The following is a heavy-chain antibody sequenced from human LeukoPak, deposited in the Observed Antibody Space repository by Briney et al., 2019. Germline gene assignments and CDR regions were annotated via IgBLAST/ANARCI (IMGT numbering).Heavy chain of an antibody. J-gene: IGHJ3*02. CDR1: DESFSGYF. D-gene: IGHD6-13*01. CDR2: INHSGST. CDR3: ARDRGSSWFSAFDI. Sequence: SETLSLTCVVYDESFSGYFWSWIRQPPGKGLEWIGEINHSGSTNYNPSLKSRVTILIDTSMNRFSLKLSSVTAADTAVYYCARDRGSSWFSAFDIWGQGTMVTVSS. V-gene: IGHV4-34*01.